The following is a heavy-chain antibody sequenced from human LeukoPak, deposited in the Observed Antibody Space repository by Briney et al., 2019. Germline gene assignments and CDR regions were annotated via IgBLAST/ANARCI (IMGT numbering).Heavy chain of an antibody. D-gene: IGHD3-10*01. J-gene: IGHJ2*01. CDR1: GFSINSGAL. Sequence: SETLSLTCAVSGFSINSGALWGCRRPPGGKRLEWIGTIYRSGSTYYDPSLKSRVTISVDTSKNQFSLRLSLVTAADTAVYYCARAPPLGFGELNYWYFDLWGRGTLVTVSS. CDR3: ARAPPLGFGELNYWYFDL. V-gene: IGHV4-38-2*01. CDR2: IYRSGST.